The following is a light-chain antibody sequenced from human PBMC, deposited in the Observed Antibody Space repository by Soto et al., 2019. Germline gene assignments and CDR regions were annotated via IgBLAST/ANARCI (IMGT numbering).Light chain of an antibody. J-gene: IGLJ2*01. CDR1: TSNIGNNP. CDR3: AAWDDSLNGVL. Sequence: QAVVTQPPSASGTPGQRVTVSCSGSTSNIGNNPVNWYQQLPGTAPKLVVYSNNQRPSGVPDRFSGSKSGTSASLAIRGLQSEDEADYYCAAWDDSLNGVLFGGGTKLTVL. CDR2: SNN. V-gene: IGLV1-44*01.